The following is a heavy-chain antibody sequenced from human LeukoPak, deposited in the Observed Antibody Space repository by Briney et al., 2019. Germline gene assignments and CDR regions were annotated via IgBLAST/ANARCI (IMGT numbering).Heavy chain of an antibody. CDR2: ISTSSSYI. Sequence: GGSLRLSCAASGFTFSSYSMNWVRQAPGKGLGWVSSISTSSSYIYYADSVKGRFTISRDNAKNSLYLQMNSLRAEDTAVYYCASEYDSRGAYYGMDVWGQGTTVTVSS. CDR3: ASEYDSRGAYYGMDV. D-gene: IGHD3-22*01. V-gene: IGHV3-21*01. J-gene: IGHJ6*02. CDR1: GFTFSSYS.